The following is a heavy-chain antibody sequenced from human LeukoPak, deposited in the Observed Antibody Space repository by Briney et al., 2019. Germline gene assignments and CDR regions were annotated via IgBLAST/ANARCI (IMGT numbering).Heavy chain of an antibody. D-gene: IGHD3-10*01. J-gene: IGHJ6*02. Sequence: GGSLRLSCAASGFTFSDYYMSWIRQAPGKGLEGVSYISSSGSTIYYADSVKGRFTISRDNAKNSLYLQMNSLRAEDTAVYYCARDAGSPPYYGMDVWGQGTTVTVSS. V-gene: IGHV3-11*01. CDR3: ARDAGSPPYYGMDV. CDR1: GFTFSDYY. CDR2: ISSSGSTI.